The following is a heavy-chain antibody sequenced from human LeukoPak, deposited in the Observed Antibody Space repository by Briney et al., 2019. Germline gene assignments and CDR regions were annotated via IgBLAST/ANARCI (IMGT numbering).Heavy chain of an antibody. CDR1: GFTFSSYG. V-gene: IGHV3-30*02. CDR3: AKVRSDFWSGYLYYYYMDV. D-gene: IGHD3-3*01. Sequence: PGGSLRLSCAASGFTFSSYGMHWVRQAPGKGLEWVAFIRYDGSNQYYADSVKGRFTISRDNSKNTLYLQMNSLRAEDTAVYYCAKVRSDFWSGYLYYYYMDVWGKGTTVTVSS. J-gene: IGHJ6*03. CDR2: IRYDGSNQ.